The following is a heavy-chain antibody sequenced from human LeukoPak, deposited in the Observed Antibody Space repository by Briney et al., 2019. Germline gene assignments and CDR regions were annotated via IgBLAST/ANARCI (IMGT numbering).Heavy chain of an antibody. CDR1: GFTFSSYS. CDR2: ISSSSSYI. V-gene: IGHV3-21*01. CDR3: ARDRVEDYYDSSGYYYFDY. D-gene: IGHD3-22*01. J-gene: IGHJ4*02. Sequence: GGSLRLSCAASGFTFSSYSMNWVRQAPGKGLEWVSSISSSSSYIYYADSVKGRFTISRDNAKNSLYLQMNSLRAEDTAVYYCARDRVEDYYDSSGYYYFDYWGQGTLVTVSS.